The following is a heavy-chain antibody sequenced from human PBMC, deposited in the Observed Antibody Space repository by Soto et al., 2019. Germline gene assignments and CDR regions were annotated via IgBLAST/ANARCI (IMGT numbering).Heavy chain of an antibody. J-gene: IGHJ4*02. CDR3: AKDRRAGIAAAGDY. CDR2: ISYDGSNK. Sequence: QVQLVESGGGVVQPGRSLRLSCAASGFTFSSYGMHWVRQAPGNGLEWVAVISYDGSNKYYADSVKGRFTISRDNSKNTLYLQMNSLRAEDTAVYYCAKDRRAGIAAAGDYWGQGTLVNVSS. D-gene: IGHD6-13*01. V-gene: IGHV3-30*18. CDR1: GFTFSSYG.